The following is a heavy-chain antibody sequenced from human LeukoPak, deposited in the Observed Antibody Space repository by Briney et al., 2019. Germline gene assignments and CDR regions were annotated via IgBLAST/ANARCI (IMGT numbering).Heavy chain of an antibody. CDR1: GGSISSSNYY. CDR2: IYYSGST. CDR3: AMGSSPTYPLDY. J-gene: IGHJ4*02. V-gene: IGHV4-39*01. D-gene: IGHD2-2*01. Sequence: SSETLSLTCTVSGGSISSSNYYWAWIRQPPGKGLEWIGSIYYSGSTYNNPSLKSRVTLSLDTSKSQFSLRLSSVTAADTAVYYCAMGSSPTYPLDYWGQGTLVTVSS.